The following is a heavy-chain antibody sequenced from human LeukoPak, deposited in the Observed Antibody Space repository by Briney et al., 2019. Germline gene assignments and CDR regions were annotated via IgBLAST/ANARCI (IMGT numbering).Heavy chain of an antibody. D-gene: IGHD3-9*01. CDR3: AREGRILTGLDAFDI. CDR2: LYSGAGT. CDR1: GFTVSSNY. Sequence: PGGSLRLSCAASGFTVSSNYMTWVRQAPGKGLEWVSVLYSGAGTYYADSVKGRFTISRDNAKNTLYLQMNSLRAEDTAVYYCAREGRILTGLDAFDIWGQGTMVTVSS. J-gene: IGHJ3*02. V-gene: IGHV3-53*01.